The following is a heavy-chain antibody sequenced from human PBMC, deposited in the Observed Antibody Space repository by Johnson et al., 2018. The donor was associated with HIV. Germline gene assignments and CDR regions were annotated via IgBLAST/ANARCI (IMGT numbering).Heavy chain of an antibody. Sequence: QMMLVESGGGVVQPGRSLRLSCAASGFTFSNFAMHWVRQAPGKGLDWVAVISYDGSNKYYADSVKGRFTISRDNSKNTLYLQMNSLRAEDTAVYYCARAMYYYDTSGYLIRPRAFDIWGQGTVITVSS. J-gene: IGHJ3*02. CDR3: ARAMYYYDTSGYLIRPRAFDI. V-gene: IGHV3-30-3*01. CDR1: GFTFSNFA. CDR2: ISYDGSNK. D-gene: IGHD3-22*01.